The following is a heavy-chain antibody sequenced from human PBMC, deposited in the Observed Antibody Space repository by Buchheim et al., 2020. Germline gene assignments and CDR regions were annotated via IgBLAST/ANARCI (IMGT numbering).Heavy chain of an antibody. Sequence: QVQLVESGGGVVQPGRSLRLSCAASGFTFSSYGMHWVRQAPGKGLEWVAVISYDGSNKYYADSVKGRFTISRDNYKNTLYLQMNSLRAEDTAVYYCAKDFYYGSGPDAFDIWGQGT. V-gene: IGHV3-30*18. CDR2: ISYDGSNK. D-gene: IGHD3-10*01. CDR1: GFTFSSYG. J-gene: IGHJ3*02. CDR3: AKDFYYGSGPDAFDI.